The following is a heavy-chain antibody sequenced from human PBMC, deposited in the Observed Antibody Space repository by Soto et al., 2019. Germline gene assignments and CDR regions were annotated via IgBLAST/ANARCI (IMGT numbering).Heavy chain of an antibody. J-gene: IGHJ5*02. D-gene: IGHD6-13*01. V-gene: IGHV3-30-3*01. CDR3: TRDASRDSSARGWFDP. Sequence: TGGSLRLSCAASGFTFSSYAMHWVRQAPGKGLEWVAVISYDGSNKYYTDALRGRFTISRDNAKNSLHLQRNSLRAEDTAVYYCTRDASRDSSARGWFDPWGRGTLVTV. CDR2: ISYDGSNK. CDR1: GFTFSSYA.